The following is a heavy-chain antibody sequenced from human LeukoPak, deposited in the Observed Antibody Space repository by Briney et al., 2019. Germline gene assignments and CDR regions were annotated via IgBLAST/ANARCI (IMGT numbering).Heavy chain of an antibody. D-gene: IGHD6-19*01. CDR1: GFTFSSYE. CDR2: ISSSGSTI. V-gene: IGHV3-48*03. Sequence: PGGSLRLSCAASGFTFSSYEMNWVRQAPGKGLEWVSYISSSGSTIYYADSVKGRFTISRDNAKNSLYLQMNSLRAEDTAVYYCARGEAYSSGWYGIGFDPWGQGTLVTVSS. J-gene: IGHJ5*02. CDR3: ARGEAYSSGWYGIGFDP.